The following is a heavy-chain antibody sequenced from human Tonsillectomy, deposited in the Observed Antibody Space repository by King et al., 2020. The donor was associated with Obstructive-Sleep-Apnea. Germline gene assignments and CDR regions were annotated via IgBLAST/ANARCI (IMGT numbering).Heavy chain of an antibody. CDR1: VGSIDKSGYY. CDR3: AWGRGSGGDY. D-gene: IGHD3-10*01. Sequence: QLQESGPGLVKPAQTLSLTCTVSVGSIDKSGYYWSWVRQHPGKGLEWIGYIYYTGSTYYNPSLKSRLTMSVDTSKNQFSLRLSSMTAADTAVYYCAWGRGSGGDYWGQGTLVTVSS. V-gene: IGHV4-31*03. CDR2: IYYTGST. J-gene: IGHJ4*02.